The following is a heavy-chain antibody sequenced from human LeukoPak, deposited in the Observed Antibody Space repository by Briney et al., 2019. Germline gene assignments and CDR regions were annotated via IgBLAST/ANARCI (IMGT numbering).Heavy chain of an antibody. CDR2: VYYSGST. J-gene: IGHJ5*02. D-gene: IGHD6-13*01. Sequence: PSETLSLTCDVSGGSISSSGYYWAWVRQPPGKGLEWIGSVYYSGSTYYNPSLKSRVTISVDRSKNQFSLKLSSVTAADTAMYYCAREGVTAGGTNCWFVPWGQGTLVTVSS. CDR3: AREGVTAGGTNCWFVP. V-gene: IGHV4-39*07. CDR1: GGSISSSGYY.